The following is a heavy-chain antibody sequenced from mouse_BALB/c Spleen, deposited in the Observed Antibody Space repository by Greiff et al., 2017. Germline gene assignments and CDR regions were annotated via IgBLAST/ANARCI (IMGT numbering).Heavy chain of an antibody. CDR3: GRYLYAMDY. J-gene: IGHJ4*01. CDR2: ISDGGSYT. CDR1: GFTFSDYY. Sequence: DVKLVESGGGLVKPGGSLKLSCAASGFTFSDYYMYWVRQTPEKRLEWVATISDGGSYTYYPDSVKGRFTISRDNAKNNLYLQMSSLKSEDTAMYYCGRYLYAMDYWGQGTSVTVSS. D-gene: IGHD5-1*01. V-gene: IGHV5-4*02.